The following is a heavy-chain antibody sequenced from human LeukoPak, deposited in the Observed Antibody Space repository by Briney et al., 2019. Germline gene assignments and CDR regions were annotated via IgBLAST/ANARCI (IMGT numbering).Heavy chain of an antibody. J-gene: IGHJ3*02. CDR1: GFTFGDYY. CDR2: ISSSGSTI. V-gene: IGHV3-11*04. D-gene: IGHD4-17*01. CDR3: ARRPLRLDAFDI. Sequence: GGSLRLSCAAAGFTFGDYYMSWIRQAPGKGLEWVSYISSSGSTIYYADSVKGRFTISRDNAKNSLYLHMNSLRAEDTAVYYCARRPLRLDAFDIWGQGTMVTVSS.